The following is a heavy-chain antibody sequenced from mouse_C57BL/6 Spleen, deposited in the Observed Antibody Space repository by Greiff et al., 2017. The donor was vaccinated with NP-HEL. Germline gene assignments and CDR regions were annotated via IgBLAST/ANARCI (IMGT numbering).Heavy chain of an antibody. CDR1: GFTFSSYG. J-gene: IGHJ2*01. CDR2: ISSGGSYT. D-gene: IGHD1-1*01. CDR3: ARQNYYGSSSRLDY. V-gene: IGHV5-6*01. Sequence: EVKLVESGGDLVKPGGSLKLSCAASGFTFSSYGMSWVRQTPDKRLEWVATISSGGSYTYYPDSVKGRFTISRDKAKNTLYLQMSSLKAGDTAMYYCARQNYYGSSSRLDYWGQGTTLTVSS.